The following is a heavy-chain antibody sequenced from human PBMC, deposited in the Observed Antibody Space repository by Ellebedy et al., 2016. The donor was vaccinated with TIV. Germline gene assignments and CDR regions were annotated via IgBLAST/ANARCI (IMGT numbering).Heavy chain of an antibody. D-gene: IGHD5-24*01. CDR1: GFTFFTYS. J-gene: IGHJ4*02. CDR3: AREGRDGYNPYFDY. V-gene: IGHV3-48*02. Sequence: GGSLRLSCAASGFTFFTYSMAWVRQAPGKGLEWVSYMSSSTGDKYYADSVKGRFTISRVNAENSLHLQMNNLSDEDTAVYYCAREGRDGYNPYFDYWGQGILVTVSS. CDR2: MSSSTGDK.